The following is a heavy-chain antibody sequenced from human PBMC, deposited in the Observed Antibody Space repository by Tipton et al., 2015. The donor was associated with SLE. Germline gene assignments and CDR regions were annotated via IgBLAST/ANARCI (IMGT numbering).Heavy chain of an antibody. CDR2: LYTSGTT. D-gene: IGHD3-10*01. CDR3: ARDVMGRTTTDRGTYQYYYYMDF. Sequence: TLSLTCTVSGASTREYYWSWIRQPPGKGLEWNAYLYTSGTTNYNPSLKSRVTIAVDTSKNQFSLKVRSVTAADTAVYYCARDVMGRTTTDRGTYQYYYYMDFWGKGTTVTVSS. CDR1: GASTREYY. J-gene: IGHJ6*03. V-gene: IGHV4-4*08.